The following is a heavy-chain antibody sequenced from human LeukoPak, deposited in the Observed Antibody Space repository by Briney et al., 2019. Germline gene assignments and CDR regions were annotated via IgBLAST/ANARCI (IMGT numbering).Heavy chain of an antibody. CDR2: ISSSGYTI. CDR1: GFTFSHYE. D-gene: IGHD2-2*01. V-gene: IGHV3-48*03. Sequence: GGSLRLSCEASGFTFSHYEMNWVRQAPGKGLEWVSYISSSGYTIYCADSVKGRFTISRDNAKNSLYLQMNSLRAEDTAVYYCAREDCSSTSCYDPSVSDYWGQGTLVTVSS. CDR3: AREDCSSTSCYDPSVSDY. J-gene: IGHJ4*02.